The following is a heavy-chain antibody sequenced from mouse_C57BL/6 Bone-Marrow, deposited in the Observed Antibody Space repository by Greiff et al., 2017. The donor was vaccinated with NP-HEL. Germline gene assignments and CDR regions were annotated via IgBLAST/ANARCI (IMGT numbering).Heavy chain of an antibody. CDR1: GYAFSSYW. Sequence: VQLQQSGAELVKPGASVKISCKASGYAFSSYWMNWVKQRPGKGLEWIGQIYPGDGDTNYNGKFKGKATLTADKSSSTAYMQLSSLTSEDSAVYFCAKDENYGNHWYFDVWGTGTTVTVSS. CDR3: AKDENYGNHWYFDV. J-gene: IGHJ1*03. D-gene: IGHD2-1*01. CDR2: IYPGDGDT. V-gene: IGHV1-80*01.